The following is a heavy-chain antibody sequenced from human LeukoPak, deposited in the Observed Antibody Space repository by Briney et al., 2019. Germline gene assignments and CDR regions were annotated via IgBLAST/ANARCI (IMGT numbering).Heavy chain of an antibody. CDR1: VGSISRGDSY. CDR3: ARGPPAYYYGSGNPTYYYGMDV. J-gene: IGHJ6*02. Sequence: SETLSLTCTVSVGSISRGDSYWSGIPQPPGKALEWIGYIYYSGSTSYNPSLKSRLTISVDTSKNQFSLKLSSVTAADTAVYYCARGPPAYYYGSGNPTYYYGMDVWGQGTTVTVSS. D-gene: IGHD3-10*01. V-gene: IGHV4-30-4*01. CDR2: IYYSGST.